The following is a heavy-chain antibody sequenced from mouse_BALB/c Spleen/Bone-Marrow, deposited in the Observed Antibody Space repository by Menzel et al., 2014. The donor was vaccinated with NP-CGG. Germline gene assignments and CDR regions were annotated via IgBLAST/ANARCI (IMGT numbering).Heavy chain of an antibody. CDR3: ARERGNYGFSY. Sequence: VQLQQSGAELVRPGVSVKIFCKGSGYTFTDYAMHWVKQSHAESLEWIGVISTYYGDASYNQKFKGKATMTVDKSSSTAYMELARLTSEDSAIYYCARERGNYGFSYWGQGTLVTVSA. J-gene: IGHJ3*01. CDR2: ISTYYGDA. V-gene: IGHV1-67*01. D-gene: IGHD2-1*01. CDR1: GYTFTDYA.